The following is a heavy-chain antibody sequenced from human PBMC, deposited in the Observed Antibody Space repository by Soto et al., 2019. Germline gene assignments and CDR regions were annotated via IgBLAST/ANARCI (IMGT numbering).Heavy chain of an antibody. J-gene: IGHJ4*02. D-gene: IGHD3-22*01. CDR2: ISSSGNT. V-gene: IGHV4-59*01. CDR3: ARAPMVLTRSYFDT. CDR1: DGSISNFY. Sequence: PSETLSLTCTVSDGSISNFYWSWIRQPPGKGLEWIGYISSSGNTNYNPSLKSRVSISVDTSKNHFSLNLTSVTAADTAVYYCARAPMVLTRSYFDTWCQGTPLAISS.